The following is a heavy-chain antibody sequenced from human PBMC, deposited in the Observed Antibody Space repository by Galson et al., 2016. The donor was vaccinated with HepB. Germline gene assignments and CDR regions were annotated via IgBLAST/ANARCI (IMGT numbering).Heavy chain of an antibody. Sequence: SETLSLTCTVSGGSVNSGSYYWSWIRQPPGKGLEWIGYIYYSGSTNYNPSLKSRVTISVDTSKNQFSLKLSSVTAADTAVYYCARSARYCSGTSCYLPYFDYWGQGTLVTVSS. CDR2: IYYSGST. J-gene: IGHJ4*02. CDR3: ARSARYCSGTSCYLPYFDY. D-gene: IGHD2-2*01. V-gene: IGHV4-61*01. CDR1: GGSVNSGSYY.